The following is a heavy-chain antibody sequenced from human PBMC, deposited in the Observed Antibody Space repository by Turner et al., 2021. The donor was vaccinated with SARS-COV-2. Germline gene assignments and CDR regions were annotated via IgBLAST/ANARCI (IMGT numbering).Heavy chain of an antibody. CDR3: ARVYSSSCEYYFDY. J-gene: IGHJ4*02. Sequence: QVHLVQPVAEVKKPGATAKVSCKASGYTFTGYYMHWVRQAPGQGLEWMGWINPNSGDTNYAQKFQGRVTMTRDTSISTAYMELSRLKSDDTAVYYCARVYSSSCEYYFDYWGQGTLVTVSS. D-gene: IGHD6-13*01. CDR1: GYTFTGYY. V-gene: IGHV1-2*02. CDR2: INPNSGDT.